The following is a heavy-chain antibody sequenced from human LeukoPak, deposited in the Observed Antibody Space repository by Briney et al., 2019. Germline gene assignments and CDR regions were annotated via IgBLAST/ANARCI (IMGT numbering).Heavy chain of an antibody. CDR3: VKDTLPKGYSTRWCYAFDV. V-gene: IGHV3-64*05. J-gene: IGHJ3*01. Sequence: GGSLRLSCSASGFTFNTYPMHWVRQAPGKGLECVSAISSSGDRTYYADSVKGRFTISRDNSKNTLYFLMSSLRTEETAVYYCVKDTLPKGYSTRWCYAFDVWGKGTTVTVS. CDR1: GFTFNTYP. D-gene: IGHD6-13*01. CDR2: ISSSGDRT.